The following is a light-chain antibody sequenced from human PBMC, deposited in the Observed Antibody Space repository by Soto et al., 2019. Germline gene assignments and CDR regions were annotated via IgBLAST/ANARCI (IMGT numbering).Light chain of an antibody. CDR1: SSDVGSYNL. CDR3: CSYAGSSTLV. CDR2: DGS. Sequence: QSALTQPASVSGSPGQSVTISCTGTSSDVGSYNLVSWYQHHPGKAPKLMISDGSKRPSGVSNRFSGSKSGNTASLTISGLQAEDEADYYCCSYAGSSTLVFGGGTKVTVL. J-gene: IGLJ2*01. V-gene: IGLV2-23*01.